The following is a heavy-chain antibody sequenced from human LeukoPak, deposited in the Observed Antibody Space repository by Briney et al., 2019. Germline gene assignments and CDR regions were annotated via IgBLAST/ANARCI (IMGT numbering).Heavy chain of an antibody. V-gene: IGHV4-59*08. CDR3: ARAGTTSAPTPYNWFGP. Sequence: PSETLSLTCTFSGGSISSYYWNWIRQPPGKGLEWIGYIYYSGSTNYNPSYKSRVTISVDTSKNQFSLKLRSVTAADTAVDYCARAGTTSAPTPYNWFGPWGQGILVTVSS. J-gene: IGHJ5*02. CDR1: GGSISSYY. CDR2: IYYSGST. D-gene: IGHD4-4*01.